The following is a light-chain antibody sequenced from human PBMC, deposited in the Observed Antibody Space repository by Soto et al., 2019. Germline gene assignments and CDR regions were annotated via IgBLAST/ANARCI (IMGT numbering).Light chain of an antibody. CDR1: QDVSIF. J-gene: IGKJ2*01. Sequence: EILLAQSPATLSLSPGETATLSCKASQDVSIFLAWYQQKPGQAPRLLIHDASNRATGVPARFSGSGFGRDFTLTITSLEPEDVAVYYCQQRSTWLYTFGQGTKLEV. CDR3: QQRSTWLYT. V-gene: IGKV3-11*02. CDR2: DAS.